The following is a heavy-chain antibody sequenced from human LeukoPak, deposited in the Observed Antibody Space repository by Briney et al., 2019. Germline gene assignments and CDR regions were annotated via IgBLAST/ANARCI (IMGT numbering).Heavy chain of an antibody. D-gene: IGHD7-27*01. CDR3: ARELGWGSAGSWYFDL. CDR2: IYFIGTT. Sequence: TPSETLSLTCTVSGGSTSSYYWSWIRQPPGKGLEWIGYIYFIGTTQYNPSLESRVTVSLDTSKNQFSLKLTSVTAADTAVYYCARELGWGSAGSWYFDLWGRGTLVTVSS. CDR1: GGSTSSYY. V-gene: IGHV4-59*12. J-gene: IGHJ2*01.